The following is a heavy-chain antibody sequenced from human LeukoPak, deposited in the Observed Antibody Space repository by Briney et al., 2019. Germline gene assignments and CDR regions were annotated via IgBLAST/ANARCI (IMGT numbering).Heavy chain of an antibody. CDR1: GGSISSSSSY. CDR3: ARHRGSGRFYVDFDY. Sequence: SETLSLTCTVSGGSISSSSSYWGWIRQPPGKGLEWIGSFYYSGTTYYNPSLKRLVTITVDTSKNQFSLKLSSVTAANTAVYYCARHRGSGRFYVDFDYWGQGTLVTDSS. CDR2: FYYSGTT. V-gene: IGHV4-39*01. J-gene: IGHJ4*02. D-gene: IGHD3-10*01.